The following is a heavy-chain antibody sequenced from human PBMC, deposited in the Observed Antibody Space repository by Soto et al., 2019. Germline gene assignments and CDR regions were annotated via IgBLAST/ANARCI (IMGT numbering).Heavy chain of an antibody. Sequence: ASVKGSCKASGYTFTGYYMHWVRQAPGQGLEWMGWINPNSGGTNYAQKFQGWVTMTRDTSISTAYMELSRLRSDDTAVYYCARDYYGSGSYYYYYYGMDVWGQGTTVTVSS. CDR1: GYTFTGYY. D-gene: IGHD3-10*01. CDR2: INPNSGGT. CDR3: ARDYYGSGSYYYYYYGMDV. V-gene: IGHV1-2*04. J-gene: IGHJ6*02.